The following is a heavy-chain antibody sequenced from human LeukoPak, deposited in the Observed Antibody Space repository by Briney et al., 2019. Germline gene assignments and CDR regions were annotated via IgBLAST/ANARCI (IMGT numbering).Heavy chain of an antibody. J-gene: IGHJ4*02. Sequence: GGSLRLSCAASGFAFSSYAMSWVRQAPGKGLEWVSAISGSGGSTYYADSVRGRFTISRDNAKNTLYLQMKSLRAEDTAMYDCAIHVLGMAAGTRSFDYWGQGTLVTVSS. CDR1: GFAFSSYA. V-gene: IGHV3-23*01. CDR3: AIHVLGMAAGTRSFDY. CDR2: ISGSGGST. D-gene: IGHD6-13*01.